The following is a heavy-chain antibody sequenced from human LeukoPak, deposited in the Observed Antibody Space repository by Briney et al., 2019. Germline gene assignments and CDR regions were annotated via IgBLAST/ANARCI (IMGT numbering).Heavy chain of an antibody. V-gene: IGHV4-34*01. Sequence: PSETLSLTCAVYGGSFSGYYWSWIRQPPGKGLEWIGEINHSGSTNYNPSLKSRVTISVDTSKNQFSLKLSSVTAADTAVCYCARGRGVATIFVKNWGSGKNMDVWGKGTTVTVSS. CDR1: GGSFSGYY. D-gene: IGHD5-12*01. CDR2: INHSGST. J-gene: IGHJ6*03. CDR3: ARGRGVATIFVKNWGSGKNMDV.